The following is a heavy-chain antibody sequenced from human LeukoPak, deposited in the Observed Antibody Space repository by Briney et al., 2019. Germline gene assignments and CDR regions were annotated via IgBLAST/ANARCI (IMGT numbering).Heavy chain of an antibody. CDR2: ISSTSSYI. J-gene: IGHJ4*02. CDR3: ARWGYCTNGVCYTNDY. Sequence: GGSLRLSCAASGFTFSSYSMDWVRQAPGKGLEWVSSISSTSSYIYYADSVKGRFTISRDNAKNSLYLQMNSLRAEDTAVYYCARWGYCTNGVCYTNDYWGQGTLVTVSS. D-gene: IGHD2-8*01. CDR1: GFTFSSYS. V-gene: IGHV3-21*01.